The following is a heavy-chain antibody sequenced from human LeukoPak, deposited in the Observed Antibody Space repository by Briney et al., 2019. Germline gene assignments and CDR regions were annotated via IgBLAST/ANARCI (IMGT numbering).Heavy chain of an antibody. CDR2: ISSSSSTI. CDR3: ARDRMGYYYYGMDV. V-gene: IGHV3-48*02. D-gene: IGHD2-8*01. J-gene: IGHJ6*02. Sequence: GGSLRLSCAASGFTFSSYSMSLVRQAPGKGLEWVSYISSSSSTIYYADSVKGRFTISRDNAKNSLYLQMNSLRDEDTAVYYCARDRMGYYYYGMDVWGQGTTVTVSS. CDR1: GFTFSSYS.